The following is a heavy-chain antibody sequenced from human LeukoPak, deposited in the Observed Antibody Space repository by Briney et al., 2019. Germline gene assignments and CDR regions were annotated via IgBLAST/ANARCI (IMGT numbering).Heavy chain of an antibody. Sequence: SETLSLTCAVSGGSISNSKWWSWVRQAPGKGLVWIAQIYHSGTTNYNPSLKSRVTISVDKSKNQFSLKVTSVTAADTAVYYCARVDSSGYYYFDYWGQGILVTVSS. CDR2: IYHSGTT. V-gene: IGHV4-4*02. D-gene: IGHD3-22*01. CDR3: ARVDSSGYYYFDY. J-gene: IGHJ4*02. CDR1: GGSISNSKW.